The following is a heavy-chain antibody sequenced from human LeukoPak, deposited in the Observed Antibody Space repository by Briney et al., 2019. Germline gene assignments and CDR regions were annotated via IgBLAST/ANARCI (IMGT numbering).Heavy chain of an antibody. J-gene: IGHJ4*02. V-gene: IGHV3-23*01. CDR1: GFSFSNYA. CDR3: AKGSRAIAVAGTGDYFDF. D-gene: IGHD6-19*01. Sequence: GGSLRLSCAASGFSFSNYAMTWVRQAPGKGLEWVSVISGSGGSTYYADSVKGRFTISRDNSKNTLYLQMNSLRAEDTALYYCAKGSRAIAVAGTGDYFDFWGQGTLVTVSS. CDR2: ISGSGGST.